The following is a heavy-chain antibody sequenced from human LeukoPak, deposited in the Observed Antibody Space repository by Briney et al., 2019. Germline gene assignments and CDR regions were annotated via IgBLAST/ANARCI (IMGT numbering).Heavy chain of an antibody. J-gene: IGHJ6*02. Sequence: GGSLRLSCAASGFTFSSYGMHWVRQAPGKGLEWVAVIWYDGSNKYYADSVKGRFTISRDNSKNTLYLQMNSLRAEDTAVYCCARTDGRSDYYCAMDVWGQGTTVTVSS. V-gene: IGHV3-33*01. CDR1: GFTFSSYG. D-gene: IGHD1-14*01. CDR2: IWYDGSNK. CDR3: ARTDGRSDYYCAMDV.